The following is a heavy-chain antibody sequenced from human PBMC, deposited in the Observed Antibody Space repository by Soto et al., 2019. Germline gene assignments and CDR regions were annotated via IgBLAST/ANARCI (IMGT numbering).Heavy chain of an antibody. CDR1: GFTFSSYA. CDR2: ISGSGGST. CDR3: AKGVVPAATYYYGMDV. Sequence: GGSLRLSCAASGFTFSSYAMSWVRQTPGKGLEWVSAISGSGGSTYYADSVKGRFTISRDNSKNTLYLQMKSLRAEDTAVYYCAKGVVPAATYYYGMDVWGQGTTVTVSS. D-gene: IGHD2-2*01. V-gene: IGHV3-23*01. J-gene: IGHJ6*02.